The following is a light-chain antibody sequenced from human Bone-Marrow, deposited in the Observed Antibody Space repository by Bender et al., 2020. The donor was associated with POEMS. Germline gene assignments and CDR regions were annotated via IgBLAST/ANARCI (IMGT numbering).Light chain of an antibody. Sequence: QSALTQPPSASGSPGQSVTISCTGTSSDIGGYNFVSWYQQDPGKAPKLMIYEVSKRPSGIPERFSGSRSGTTVTLTISGVQAEDEADYYCQSADSSGIPWVFGGGTKLTVL. V-gene: IGLV2-8*01. CDR2: EVS. CDR3: QSADSSGIPWV. J-gene: IGLJ3*02. CDR1: SSDIGGYNF.